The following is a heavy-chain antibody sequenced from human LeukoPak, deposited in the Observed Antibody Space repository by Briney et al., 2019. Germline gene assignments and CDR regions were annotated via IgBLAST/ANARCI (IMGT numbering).Heavy chain of an antibody. Sequence: KPSETLSLICTVSGDSINNYYWSWIRQPPGRALEWIGYIYYNEHTSYNPSLKSRVTMFVDTSKNQFSLKLSSVTAADTAVYYCARVGIGPGYYYGMDVWGQGTTVTVSS. D-gene: IGHD1-14*01. CDR3: ARVGIGPGYYYGMDV. J-gene: IGHJ6*02. CDR1: GDSINNYY. CDR2: IYYNEHT. V-gene: IGHV4-59*12.